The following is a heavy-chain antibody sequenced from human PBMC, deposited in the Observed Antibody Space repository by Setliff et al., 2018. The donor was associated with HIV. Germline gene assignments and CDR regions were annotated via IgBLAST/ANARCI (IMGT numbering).Heavy chain of an antibody. Sequence: ASVKVSCKASGYTFTSYDINWVRQATGQGLEWMGWMNPNSGNTGYAQKFQGRVTMTRNTSISTAYMELGSLRSEDTAVYYCARGSVDTAMVDYYYYYGMDVWGQGTTVTVPS. CDR2: MNPNSGNT. CDR1: GYTFTSYD. D-gene: IGHD5-18*01. J-gene: IGHJ6*02. CDR3: ARGSVDTAMVDYYYYYGMDV. V-gene: IGHV1-8*02.